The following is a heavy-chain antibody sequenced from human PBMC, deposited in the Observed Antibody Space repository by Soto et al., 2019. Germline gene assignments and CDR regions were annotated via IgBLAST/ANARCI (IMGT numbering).Heavy chain of an antibody. CDR2: IMPVFDTT. CDR1: GGTFNNFA. V-gene: IGHV1-69*01. Sequence: QVQLVQSGAEVRKPGSSVKVSCQTSGGTFNNFAFTWVRQAPGQGLEWLGGIMPVFDTTNYAASFQGRITITADDLRNTVYMEMKTLRFDDTAVYYCATATISPVSATFHHYGMDVWGQGTTVNVSS. J-gene: IGHJ6*02. D-gene: IGHD6-25*01. CDR3: ATATISPVSATFHHYGMDV.